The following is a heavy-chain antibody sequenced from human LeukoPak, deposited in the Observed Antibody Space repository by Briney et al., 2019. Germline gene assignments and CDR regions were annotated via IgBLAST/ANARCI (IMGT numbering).Heavy chain of an antibody. CDR3: ARDGDGYNYKLDY. V-gene: IGHV3-23*01. Sequence: GGSLRLSCAASGFTFSSYAMSWVRQAPGKGLEWVSAISGSGGSTYYADSVKGRFTISRDNAKNSLYLQMNSLRAEDTAVYYCARDGDGYNYKLDYWGQGTLVTVSS. D-gene: IGHD5-24*01. J-gene: IGHJ4*02. CDR1: GFTFSSYA. CDR2: ISGSGGST.